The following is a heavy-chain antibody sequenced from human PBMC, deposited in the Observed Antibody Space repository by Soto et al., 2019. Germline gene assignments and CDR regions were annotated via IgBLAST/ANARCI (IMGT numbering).Heavy chain of an antibody. D-gene: IGHD6-13*01. V-gene: IGHV3-23*01. J-gene: IGHJ4*02. CDR2: ISGSGGNT. CDR3: ATRAGSSWYSHY. CDR1: GFTFSSYG. Sequence: EVQLLESGGGLVQPGGSLRLSCAASGFTFSSYGMTWVRQAPGKGLEWVSAISGSGGNTYYADSVKGRFTISRDNSTNTLYLQMNSLRAEDTAVYYCATRAGSSWYSHYWGQGTLVTVSS.